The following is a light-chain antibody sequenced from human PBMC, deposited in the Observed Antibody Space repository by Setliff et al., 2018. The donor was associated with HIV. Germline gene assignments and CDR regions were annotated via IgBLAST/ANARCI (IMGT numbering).Light chain of an antibody. CDR3: SSFTSSTTLV. J-gene: IGLJ1*01. Sequence: QSALAQPASVSGSPGQSITISCTGTSSDVGGHNFVSWYQQYPGKAPTLMIYDVSNRPSGISNRFSGSKSGNTASLTISGLQAEDEADYYCSSFTSSTTLVFGTGTKVTV. CDR2: DVS. V-gene: IGLV2-14*03. CDR1: SSDVGGHNF.